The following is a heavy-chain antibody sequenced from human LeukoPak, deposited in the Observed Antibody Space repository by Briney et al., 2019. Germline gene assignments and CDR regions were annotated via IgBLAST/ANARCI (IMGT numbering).Heavy chain of an antibody. Sequence: PSETLSLTCAVSGGSISSSNWWSWVRQPPGKGLEWIGEIYHSGSTNYNPSLKSRVTISVDKSKNQFSLKLSSVTAADTAVYYCARGLPGYEFGLRGALFDHWGQGTLVTVSS. CDR2: IYHSGST. CDR1: GGSISSSNW. J-gene: IGHJ4*02. V-gene: IGHV4-4*02. D-gene: IGHD3-10*01. CDR3: ARGLPGYEFGLRGALFDH.